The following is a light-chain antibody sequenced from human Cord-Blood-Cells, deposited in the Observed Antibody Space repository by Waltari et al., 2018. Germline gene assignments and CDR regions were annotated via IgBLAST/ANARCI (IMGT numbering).Light chain of an antibody. CDR3: SSYAGSNNLGV. J-gene: IGLJ3*02. CDR1: SRYVGGSNY. CDR2: EVS. V-gene: IGLV2-8*01. Sequence: QSALTQPPSASGSPGQSVTISCTGTSRYVGGSNYVYWYQQHPGKAPKLIIYEVSKRPSGVPDRFSGSKSGNTASLTVSGLQAEDEADYYCSSYAGSNNLGVFGGGTKLTVL.